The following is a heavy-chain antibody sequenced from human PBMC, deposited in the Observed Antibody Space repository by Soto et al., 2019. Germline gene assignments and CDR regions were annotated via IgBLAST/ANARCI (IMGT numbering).Heavy chain of an antibody. J-gene: IGHJ6*02. CDR3: AKDLRYYDSSGLSQRAGMDV. CDR1: GFTFSSYG. CDR2: ISYDGSNK. Sequence: GGSLRLSCAASGFTFSSYGMHWVRQAPGKGLEWVAVISYDGSNKYYADSVKGRFTISRDNSKNTLYLQMNSLRAEDTAVYYCAKDLRYYDSSGLSQRAGMDVWGQGTTVTVSS. V-gene: IGHV3-30*18. D-gene: IGHD3-22*01.